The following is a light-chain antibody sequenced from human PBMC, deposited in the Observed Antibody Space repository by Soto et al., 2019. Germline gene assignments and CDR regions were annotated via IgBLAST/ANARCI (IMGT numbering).Light chain of an antibody. J-gene: IGKJ2*01. CDR1: QSISSW. V-gene: IGKV1-5*01. CDR3: QQYNSYPYT. CDR2: DAS. Sequence: DIQMTQSPSTLSASVGDRVTITCRASQSISSWLAWYQQKPGKAPKLLIYDASSLQSGVTSRFSGSGSGTQFTLTISSLQPDDFGTYYCQQYNSYPYTFGQGTKLEIK.